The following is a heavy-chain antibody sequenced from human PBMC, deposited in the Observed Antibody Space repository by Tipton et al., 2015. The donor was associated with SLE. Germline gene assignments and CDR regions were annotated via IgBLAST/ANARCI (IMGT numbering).Heavy chain of an antibody. CDR2: ISYDGSNK. Sequence: LSLTCAASGFTFSSYAMHWVRQAPGKGLEWVAVISYDGSNKYYADSVKGRFTISRDNSKNTLYLQMNSLRAEDTAVYYCASTIGYSYGVLGYWGQGTLVTVSS. J-gene: IGHJ4*02. V-gene: IGHV3-30-3*01. CDR3: ASTIGYSYGVLGY. CDR1: GFTFSSYA. D-gene: IGHD5-18*01.